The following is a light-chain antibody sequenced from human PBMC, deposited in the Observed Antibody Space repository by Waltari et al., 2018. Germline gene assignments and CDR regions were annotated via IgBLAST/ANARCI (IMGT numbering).Light chain of an antibody. Sequence: QSVLTQPPSASGTPGQRVTISCSGSSSNIGSNYVYWYQQLPGTAPKLLIYRNNQWRSGVPDRFSGSKSGTSASLAISGLRSEDEADYYCAAWDDSLSGVVFGGGTKLTVL. V-gene: IGLV1-47*01. CDR3: AAWDDSLSGVV. CDR1: SSNIGSNY. CDR2: RNN. J-gene: IGLJ2*01.